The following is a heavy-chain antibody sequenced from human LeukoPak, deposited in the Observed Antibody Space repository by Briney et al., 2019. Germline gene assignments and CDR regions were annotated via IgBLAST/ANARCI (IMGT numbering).Heavy chain of an antibody. Sequence: ASVKVSCKASGYTFTSYDINWVRQATGRGLEWMGWMNPNSGNTGYAQKFQGRVTMTRDTSISTAYMELSRLRSDDTAVYYCARFIRDCSGGSCYPKGYDYWGQGTLVTVSS. CDR1: GYTFTSYD. D-gene: IGHD2-15*01. V-gene: IGHV1-8*01. CDR3: ARFIRDCSGGSCYPKGYDY. CDR2: MNPNSGNT. J-gene: IGHJ4*02.